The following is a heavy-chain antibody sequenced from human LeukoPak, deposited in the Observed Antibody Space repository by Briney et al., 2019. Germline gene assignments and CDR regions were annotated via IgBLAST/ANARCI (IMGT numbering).Heavy chain of an antibody. J-gene: IGHJ5*02. CDR2: INHSGST. CDR3: ARAQADYYGSGSLYWFDP. Sequence: PSETLSLTCAVYGGSFSGYYWSWIRQPPGKGLEWIGEINHSGSTNYNPSLKSRVTISVDTSKNQFSLKLSSVTAADTAVYYCARAQADYYGSGSLYWFDPWGQGTLVTVSS. D-gene: IGHD3-10*01. CDR1: GGSFSGYY. V-gene: IGHV4-34*01.